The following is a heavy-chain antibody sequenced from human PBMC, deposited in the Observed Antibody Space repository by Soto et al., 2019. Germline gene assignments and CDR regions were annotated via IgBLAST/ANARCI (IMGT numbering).Heavy chain of an antibody. J-gene: IGHJ2*01. CDR3: AKLGYCNGGSCVRYWYFDL. D-gene: IGHD2-15*01. Sequence: EVQLLESGGGLVQPGGSLRLSCAASGFTFSSYAMSWVRQAPGKGLEWVSAISGSGGSTYYADSVKGRFTISRDNSKNTLYLQMNSLRAEDTAVYYCAKLGYCNGGSCVRYWYFDLWGRGTLVTVSS. V-gene: IGHV3-23*01. CDR1: GFTFSSYA. CDR2: ISGSGGST.